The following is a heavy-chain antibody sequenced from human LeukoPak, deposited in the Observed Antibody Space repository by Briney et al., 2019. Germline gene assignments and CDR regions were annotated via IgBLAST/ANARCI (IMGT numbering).Heavy chain of an antibody. V-gene: IGHV3-48*03. D-gene: IGHD4-23*01. CDR1: GFTFSSYE. Sequence: GGSLRLSCAASGFTFSSYEMNWVRQAPGKGLEWVSYISSSGSTIYYADSVKGRFTISRDNAKNSLYLQINSLRAEDTAVYYCASNGGNSGFQHWGQGTLVTVSS. CDR2: ISSSGSTI. CDR3: ASNGGNSGFQH. J-gene: IGHJ1*01.